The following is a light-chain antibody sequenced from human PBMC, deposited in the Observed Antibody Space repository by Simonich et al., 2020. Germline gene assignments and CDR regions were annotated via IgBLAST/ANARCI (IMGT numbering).Light chain of an antibody. V-gene: IGKV4-1*01. CDR1: QSVLYSSNNKNF. CDR2: WAS. CDR3: QQYYSTPYT. J-gene: IGKJ2*01. Sequence: DIVRTQSPDSLAVSLGERATINCKSSQSVLYSSNNKNFLACYQQKPGQPPKLLIYWASTRESGVPDRFSGSGSGTDFTLTISSLQAEDVAVYYCQQYYSTPYTFGQGTKLEIK.